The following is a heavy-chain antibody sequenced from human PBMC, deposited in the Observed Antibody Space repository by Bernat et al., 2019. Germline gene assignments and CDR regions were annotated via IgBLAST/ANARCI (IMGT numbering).Heavy chain of an antibody. CDR3: ARDPHITMIHFDY. D-gene: IGHD3-22*01. CDR1: GFTFSSYG. CDR2: IWYDGSNN. V-gene: IGHV3-33*01. Sequence: QVQLVESGGGVVQPGRSLRLSCAASGFTFSSYGMHWVRQAPGKGLEWVAVIWYDGSNNYYADSVKGRFTISRDNSKNTLYLQMNSLRAEDTAVYYCARDPHITMIHFDYWGQGTLVTVSS. J-gene: IGHJ4*02.